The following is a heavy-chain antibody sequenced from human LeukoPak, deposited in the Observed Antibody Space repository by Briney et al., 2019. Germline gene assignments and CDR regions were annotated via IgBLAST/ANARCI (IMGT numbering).Heavy chain of an antibody. CDR1: GFTFSSYA. J-gene: IGHJ4*02. CDR2: ISGSGGST. Sequence: PGGSLRLSCAASGFTFSSYAMSWVRQAPGKGLEWVSAISGSGGSTYYADSVKGRFTISRDNSKNTLYLQMNSLRAEDTAVYYCAKVPSGATSLYYFDYWGQGTLVTVSS. CDR3: AKVPSGATSLYYFDY. D-gene: IGHD1-26*01. V-gene: IGHV3-23*01.